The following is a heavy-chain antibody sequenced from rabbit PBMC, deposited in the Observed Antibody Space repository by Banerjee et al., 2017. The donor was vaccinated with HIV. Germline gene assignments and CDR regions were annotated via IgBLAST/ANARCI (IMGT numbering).Heavy chain of an antibody. J-gene: IGHJ3*01. CDR2: IYTGSSGST. D-gene: IGHD6-1*01. V-gene: IGHV1S45*01. Sequence: QEQLEESGGDLVKPEGSLTLTCTASGFSFSSSYYMCWVRQAPGKGLEWIACIYTGSSGSTYYASWAKGRFTISKTSSTTVTLQMTSLTAADTATYFCAREDADYGYALGLWGQGTLVTVS. CDR3: AREDADYGYALGL. CDR1: GFSFSSSYY.